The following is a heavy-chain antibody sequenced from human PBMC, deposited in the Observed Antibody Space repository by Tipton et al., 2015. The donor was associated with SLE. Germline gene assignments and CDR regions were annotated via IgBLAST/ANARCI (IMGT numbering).Heavy chain of an antibody. Sequence: SLRLSCAASGFTFSSYAMSWVRQAPGKGLEWVSAISGSGGSTYYADSVKGRFTISRDNSKNTLYLQMNSLRPDDTAVYYCARETSGSSSIHNSYGLDVWGQGTTVTVSS. D-gene: IGHD6-6*01. V-gene: IGHV3-23*01. J-gene: IGHJ6*02. CDR2: ISGSGGST. CDR1: GFTFSSYA. CDR3: ARETSGSSSIHNSYGLDV.